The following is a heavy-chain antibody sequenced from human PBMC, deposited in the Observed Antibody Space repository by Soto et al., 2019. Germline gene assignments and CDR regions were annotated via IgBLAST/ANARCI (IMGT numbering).Heavy chain of an antibody. J-gene: IGHJ5*02. CDR1: GGSISSGNYY. CDR2: IYFNGNT. CDR3: ARLMVATRNYNWFDP. Sequence: QVQLQESGPGLVRPSQTLSLTCTVSGGSISSGNYYWSWIRQHPGKGLEWIGYIYFNGNTDYNSSLQSRITISVDTSKRQFSLKLRSVTAADTAVYYCARLMVATRNYNWFDPWGQGTLVTVSS. D-gene: IGHD5-12*01. V-gene: IGHV4-31*03.